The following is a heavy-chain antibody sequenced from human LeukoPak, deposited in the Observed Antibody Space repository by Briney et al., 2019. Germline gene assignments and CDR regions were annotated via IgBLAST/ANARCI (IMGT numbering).Heavy chain of an antibody. J-gene: IGHJ4*02. CDR1: GYIFTRYW. CDR3: ARRTGNSFVDY. V-gene: IGHV5-51*01. Sequence: GESLKISCKGSGYIFTRYWIGWVRQMPGKGLEWMGIIYPGDSDIRYSPSFQGQVTISADKSISTAYLQWSSLKASDTAMYYCARRTGNSFVDYWGQGTLVSVSP. CDR2: IYPGDSDI. D-gene: IGHD4-23*01.